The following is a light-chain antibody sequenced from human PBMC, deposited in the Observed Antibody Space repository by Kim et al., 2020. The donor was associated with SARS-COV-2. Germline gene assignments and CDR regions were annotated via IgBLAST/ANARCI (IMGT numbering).Light chain of an antibody. CDR1: RDISRH. J-gene: IGKJ2*01. CDR2: GAL. V-gene: IGKV1-33*01. CDR3: QQFHSVPYT. Sequence: DIQMTQSPSPLSASVGDRVTITCQGGRDISRHLTWYQQKPGRAPRHLIYGALNLQTGVPSRFSATASGTVFTLTITNHQPEDFATYYCQQFHSVPYTFGRGTKVDIK.